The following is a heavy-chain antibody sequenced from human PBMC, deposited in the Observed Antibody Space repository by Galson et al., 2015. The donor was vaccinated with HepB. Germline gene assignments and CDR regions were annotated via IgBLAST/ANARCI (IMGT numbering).Heavy chain of an antibody. Sequence: CAISGDSVSSNSAVWNWIRQSPSRGLEWLGRTYYRSKWYKDYAVPVKSRITINPDTSKNQVSLQLEYVTPEDTAVYYCAYGVDVWGQGTTVTVSS. CDR1: GDSVSSNSAV. J-gene: IGHJ6*02. CDR3: AYGVDV. V-gene: IGHV6-1*01. CDR2: TYYRSKWYK.